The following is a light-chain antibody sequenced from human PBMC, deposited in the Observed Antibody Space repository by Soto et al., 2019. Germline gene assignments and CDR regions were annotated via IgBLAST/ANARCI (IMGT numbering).Light chain of an antibody. CDR2: GAS. J-gene: IGKJ1*01. V-gene: IGKV1-5*01. CDR1: QGISKW. Sequence: DIQMTQSPSTLSAYVGDRVTITCRASQGISKWLAWYQQKPGKAPKLLIYGASSLENGVPSRFSGSGSGTEFTLTISSLQPDDFATYFCQQYNSYDMWSFGQGTKV. CDR3: QQYNSYDMWS.